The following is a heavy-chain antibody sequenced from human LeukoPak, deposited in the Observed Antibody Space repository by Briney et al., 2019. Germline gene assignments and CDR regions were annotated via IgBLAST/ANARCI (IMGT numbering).Heavy chain of an antibody. CDR1: GGSISSYY. Sequence: SETLSLTCTVSGGSISSYYWSWIRQPPGKGLEWIGYIYYSGSTNYNPSLKSRVTISVDTSKNQFSLKLSSVTAADTAVYYCAREGVGFVGGGSGHHYGRDVGGQGTTVTVSS. CDR3: AREGVGFVGGGSGHHYGRDV. CDR2: IYYSGST. J-gene: IGHJ6*02. V-gene: IGHV4-59*01. D-gene: IGHD2-15*01.